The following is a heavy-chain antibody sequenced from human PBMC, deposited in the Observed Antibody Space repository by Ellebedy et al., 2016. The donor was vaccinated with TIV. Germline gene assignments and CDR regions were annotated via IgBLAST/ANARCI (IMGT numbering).Heavy chain of an antibody. V-gene: IGHV1-46*04. CDR2: INPSTGST. J-gene: IGHJ4*02. Sequence: AASVKVSCKASGYTFTSYFIHWVRQAPGQGPEWMGIINPSTGSTTYAQKLQGRVTMTRDTSTSTVYMELSSLRSEDTAVYFCARSRSSSWLHTPDYWGQGTLVTVSS. CDR3: ARSRSSSWLHTPDY. D-gene: IGHD6-13*01. CDR1: GYTFTSYF.